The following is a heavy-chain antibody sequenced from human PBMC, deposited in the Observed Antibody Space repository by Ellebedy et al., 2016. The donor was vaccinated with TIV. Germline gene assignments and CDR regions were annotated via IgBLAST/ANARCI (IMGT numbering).Heavy chain of an antibody. J-gene: IGHJ4*02. CDR1: GFTFSGYT. D-gene: IGHD1-1*01. Sequence: PGGSLRLSCAASGFTFSGYTMNWVRQAPGRGLEWVSYISSSSTYIYYADSVKGRFTISRDNAENSLYLRMNSLRAEDTAVYYCTKDGSGTMNFWGQGTLVTVSS. CDR2: ISSSSTYI. CDR3: TKDGSGTMNF. V-gene: IGHV3-21*01.